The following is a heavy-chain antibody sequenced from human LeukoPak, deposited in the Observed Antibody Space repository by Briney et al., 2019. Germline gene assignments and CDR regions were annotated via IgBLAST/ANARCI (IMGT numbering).Heavy chain of an antibody. V-gene: IGHV1-2*02. CDR3: ARESRISYGDYESPYYYGMDV. D-gene: IGHD4-17*01. CDR1: GYTFTGYY. Sequence: ASVKVSCKASGYTFTGYYMHWVRQAPGQGLEWMGWINPNSGGTNYAQRFQGRVTMTRDTSISTAYMELSRLRSDDTAVYYCARESRISYGDYESPYYYGMDVWGQGTTVTVSS. CDR2: INPNSGGT. J-gene: IGHJ6*02.